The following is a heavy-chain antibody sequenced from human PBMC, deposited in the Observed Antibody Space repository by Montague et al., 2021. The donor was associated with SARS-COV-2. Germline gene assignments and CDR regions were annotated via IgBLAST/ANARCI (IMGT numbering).Heavy chain of an antibody. D-gene: IGHD6-19*01. V-gene: IGHV4-34*01. CDR3: ASESVQWLTHYYYYGMDV. Sequence: SETLSLTCAVYGGSFSPYYWAWIRQSPGKGLEWIGNIDHSGNTNYNPSLKSRVSISVDTSSSQFSLYLTSVTAADAAVYYCASESVQWLTHYYYYGMDVWGQGTTVTVSS. J-gene: IGHJ6*02. CDR1: GGSFSPYY. CDR2: IDHSGNT.